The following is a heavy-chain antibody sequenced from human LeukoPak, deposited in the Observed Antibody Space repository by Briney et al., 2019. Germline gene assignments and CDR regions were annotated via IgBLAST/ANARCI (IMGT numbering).Heavy chain of an antibody. V-gene: IGHV3-30*18. CDR3: AKEGIAAAGRDNYYYMDV. D-gene: IGHD6-13*01. J-gene: IGHJ6*03. CDR2: ISYDGSNK. Sequence: GRSLRLSCAASGFTFSSYGMHWVRQAPGKGLEWVAVISYDGSNKYYADSVKGRFTISRDNSKNTLYLQMNSLRAEDTAVYYCAKEGIAAAGRDNYYYMDVWGKGTTVTASS. CDR1: GFTFSSYG.